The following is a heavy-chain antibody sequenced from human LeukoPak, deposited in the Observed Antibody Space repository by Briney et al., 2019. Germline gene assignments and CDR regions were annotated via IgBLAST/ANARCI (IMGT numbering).Heavy chain of an antibody. J-gene: IGHJ4*02. Sequence: GASVKVSCKASGYTFTGYYMHWVRQAPGQGLEWMGWINPNSGGTNYAQKFQGRVTMTRDTSISTAYMELSRLRSDDTAVYYCARDNIVVVVAATRRDGDYWGQGTLVTVSS. CDR1: GYTFTGYY. CDR3: ARDNIVVVVAATRRDGDY. D-gene: IGHD2-15*01. V-gene: IGHV1-2*02. CDR2: INPNSGGT.